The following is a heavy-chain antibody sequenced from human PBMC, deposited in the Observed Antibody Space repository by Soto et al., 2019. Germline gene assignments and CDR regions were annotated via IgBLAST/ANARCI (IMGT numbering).Heavy chain of an antibody. CDR2: ISGDNGST. V-gene: IGHV1-18*01. D-gene: IGHD1-7*01. CDR1: GYTFTSYG. CDR3: AMGWNWSGY. Sequence: QVQLVQSGAEVKKPGASVKVSCTASGYTFTSYGVSWVRQAPGQGLEWMGWISGDNGSTNYAQKLQGRVTMTTDTSTSTGYMDLRSLRSDDTAVYYCAMGWNWSGYWGQGTLVTVSS. J-gene: IGHJ4*02.